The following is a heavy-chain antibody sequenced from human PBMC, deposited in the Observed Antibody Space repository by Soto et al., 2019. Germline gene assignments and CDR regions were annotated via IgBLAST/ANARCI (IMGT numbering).Heavy chain of an antibody. CDR1: GFTFSSYG. CDR3: AREGYGNYYYYGMDV. Sequence: GGSLRLSCAASGFTFSSYGMHWVRQAPGKGPEWVAVIWYDGSNKYYADSVKGRFTISRDNSKNTLYLQMNSLRAEDTAVYYCAREGYGNYYYYGMDVWGQGTTVTVS. J-gene: IGHJ6*02. V-gene: IGHV3-33*01. CDR2: IWYDGSNK. D-gene: IGHD4-17*01.